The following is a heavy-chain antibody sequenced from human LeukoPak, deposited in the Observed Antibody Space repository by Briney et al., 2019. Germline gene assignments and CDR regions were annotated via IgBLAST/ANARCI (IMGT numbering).Heavy chain of an antibody. D-gene: IGHD6-6*01. J-gene: IGHJ3*02. CDR1: GFTFSIYA. Sequence: GGSLRLSCAASGFTFSIYAMSWARQAPGKGLEWVSDISGTGGTTYHADSVKGRFTISRDNSKNMLYLQMNSLRAEDTAVYYCAKPPTSLVRDAFDIWGQGTMVTVSS. CDR3: AKPPTSLVRDAFDI. V-gene: IGHV3-23*01. CDR2: ISGTGGTT.